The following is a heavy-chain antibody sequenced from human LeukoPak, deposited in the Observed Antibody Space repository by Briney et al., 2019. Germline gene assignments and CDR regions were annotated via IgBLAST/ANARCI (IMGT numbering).Heavy chain of an antibody. Sequence: GGSLRLSCAASEFTFSSYGMHWVRQAPGKRLVWVSRINSDGSSTVYADSVKGRFTISRDNSKNTLYLQMNSLRAEDTAVYYCARDRFRRDGYNYGRDGAFDIWGQGTMVTVSS. CDR2: INSDGSST. CDR3: ARDRFRRDGYNYGRDGAFDI. J-gene: IGHJ3*02. V-gene: IGHV3-74*01. D-gene: IGHD5-24*01. CDR1: EFTFSSYG.